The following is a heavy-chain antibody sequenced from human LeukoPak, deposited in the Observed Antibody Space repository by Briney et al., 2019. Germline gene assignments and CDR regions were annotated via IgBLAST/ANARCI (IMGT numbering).Heavy chain of an antibody. D-gene: IGHD1-1*01. CDR2: IKQDGSEK. V-gene: IGHV3-7*01. Sequence: GGSLSLSCAAAGFTFSSPWMSWVRQATGKGPEWVANIKQDGSEKYYVDSVKGRFTISRDNAKNSLYLQMNSLRAEDTAVYYCASPANDFPYYYYMDVWGIGTTVTVSS. CDR3: ASPANDFPYYYYMDV. J-gene: IGHJ6*03. CDR1: GFTFSSPW.